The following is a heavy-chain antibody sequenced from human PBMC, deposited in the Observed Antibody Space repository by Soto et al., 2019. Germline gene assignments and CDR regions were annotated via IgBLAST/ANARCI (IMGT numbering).Heavy chain of an antibody. Sequence: EVQLVESGGGLVQPGGSLKLSCAASGFTFSGSAMHWVRQASGKGLEWVGRIRSKANNYAAEYAASVKGRFTISRDYFKENGKLENSRLKTGDKGVYLLGRNSFDFAGLIDYWGQGTLVTVSS. CDR2: IRSKANNYAA. CDR3: GRNSFDFAGLIDY. D-gene: IGHD3-3*01. V-gene: IGHV3-73*01. CDR1: GFTFSGSA. J-gene: IGHJ4*02.